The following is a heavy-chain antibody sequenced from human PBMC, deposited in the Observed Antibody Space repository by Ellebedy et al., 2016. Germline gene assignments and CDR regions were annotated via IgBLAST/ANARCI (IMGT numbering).Heavy chain of an antibody. Sequence: LSLTCXASGFTFSSYGMHWVRQAPGKGLEWVAVISYDGSNKYYADSVKGRFTISRDNSKNTLYLQMNSLRAEDTAVYYCAKGDYGDYFDAFDIWGQGTMVTVSS. CDR3: AKGDYGDYFDAFDI. D-gene: IGHD4-17*01. V-gene: IGHV3-30*18. CDR2: ISYDGSNK. CDR1: GFTFSSYG. J-gene: IGHJ3*02.